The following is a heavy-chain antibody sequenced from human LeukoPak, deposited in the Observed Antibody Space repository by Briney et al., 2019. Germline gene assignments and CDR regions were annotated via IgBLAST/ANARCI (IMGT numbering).Heavy chain of an antibody. J-gene: IGHJ4*02. V-gene: IGHV1-2*02. CDR3: ARGDFWSGYYYYFDY. Sequence: ASVXVSCKASGYTFTGYYMHWVRQAPGQGLEWMGWINPNSGGTNYAQKFQGRVTMTRDTSISTAYMELSRLRSDDTAVYYCARGDFWSGYYYYFDYWGQGTLVTVSS. CDR1: GYTFTGYY. D-gene: IGHD3-3*01. CDR2: INPNSGGT.